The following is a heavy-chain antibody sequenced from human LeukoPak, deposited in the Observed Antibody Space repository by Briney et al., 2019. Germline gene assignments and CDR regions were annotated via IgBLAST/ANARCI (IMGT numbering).Heavy chain of an antibody. CDR2: IYYSGST. CDR3: ARAPWFDP. CDR1: GGSINDY. V-gene: IGHV4-59*12. J-gene: IGHJ5*02. Sequence: PSETLSLTCTVSGGSINDYWSWIRQPPGKGLEWIGYIYYSGSTNYNPSLKSRVTISVDRSKNQFSLKLNFVTAADTAVYYCARAPWFDPWGQGTLVTVSS.